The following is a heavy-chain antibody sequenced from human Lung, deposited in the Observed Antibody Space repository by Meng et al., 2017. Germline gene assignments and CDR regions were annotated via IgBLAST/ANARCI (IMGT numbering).Heavy chain of an antibody. Sequence: QVQLQESGPGLVKPSQTLSLTCTVSGGSISSGTYYWGWIRQLPGKGLEWIGYIYYSGSTYYNPSLRTRVTISLDTSKNQFSQKLSSVTAADTAVYYCVGTIGYYYAMAYWGQGTLVTVSS. CDR1: GGSISSGTYY. J-gene: IGHJ4*02. V-gene: IGHV4-31*03. CDR2: IYYSGST. D-gene: IGHD3-22*01. CDR3: VGTIGYYYAMAY.